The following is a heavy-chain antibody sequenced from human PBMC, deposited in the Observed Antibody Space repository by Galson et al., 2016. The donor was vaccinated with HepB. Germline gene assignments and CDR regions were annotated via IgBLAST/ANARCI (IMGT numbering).Heavy chain of an antibody. Sequence: SLRLSCAASGFTVSSYSMNWVRQAPGKGLEWVSSMSSSGSTMYYADSVKGRFTIFRDIAQNSLYLQMNSLRDEDTAVYYCAKDGGQQVVRWERLRKVYYYYAMDVWGQGTTVTVSS. CDR2: MSSSGSTM. J-gene: IGHJ6*02. CDR1: GFTVSSYS. V-gene: IGHV3-48*02. D-gene: IGHD4-23*01. CDR3: AKDGGQQVVRWERLRKVYYYYAMDV.